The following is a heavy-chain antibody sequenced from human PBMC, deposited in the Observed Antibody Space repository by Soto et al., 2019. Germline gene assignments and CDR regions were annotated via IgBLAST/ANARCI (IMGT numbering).Heavy chain of an antibody. Sequence: GGSLRLSCAASGFTFSSYSMNWVRQAPGKGLEWVSYISTSTSTIYYADSVKGRFTISRDYAKNSLYLQMNGLRAEDTAVYYCARDRYGDYVFDYWGQGTLVTVSS. D-gene: IGHD4-17*01. CDR1: GFTFSSYS. V-gene: IGHV3-48*01. CDR3: ARDRYGDYVFDY. CDR2: ISTSTSTI. J-gene: IGHJ4*02.